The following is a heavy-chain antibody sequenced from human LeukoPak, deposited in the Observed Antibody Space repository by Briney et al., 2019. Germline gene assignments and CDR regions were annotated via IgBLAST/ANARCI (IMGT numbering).Heavy chain of an antibody. D-gene: IGHD3-22*01. CDR2: INPNSGGT. CDR1: GYTFTGYY. CDR3: ARGEDSSGYYYPIDY. V-gene: IGHV1-2*06. J-gene: IGHJ4*02. Sequence: ASVKVSCKASGYTFTGYYMHWVRQAPGQGLEWMGRINPNSGGTNYAQKFQGRVTTTRDTSISTAYMELSRLRSDDTAVYYCARGEDSSGYYYPIDYWGQGTLVTVSS.